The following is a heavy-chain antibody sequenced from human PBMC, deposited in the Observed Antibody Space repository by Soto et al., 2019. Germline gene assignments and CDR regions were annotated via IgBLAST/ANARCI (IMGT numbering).Heavy chain of an antibody. Sequence: QVYLVQSGAEVKKPGSSVKISCKASGGIFSSNTINWVRQAAGQGLEWMGGIIPLFGTANYAEKFQGRVTITADQSTKTEYMELTRLRSEDTAVYYCASKAACGGDCYAVDSWGQGTLVPVSS. V-gene: IGHV1-69*01. D-gene: IGHD2-21*02. J-gene: IGHJ4*02. CDR1: GGIFSSNT. CDR3: ASKAACGGDCYAVDS. CDR2: IIPLFGTA.